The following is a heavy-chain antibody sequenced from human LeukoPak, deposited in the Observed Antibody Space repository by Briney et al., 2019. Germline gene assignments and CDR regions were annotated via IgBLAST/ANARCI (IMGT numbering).Heavy chain of an antibody. V-gene: IGHV3-21*04. D-gene: IGHD1-1*01. J-gene: IGHJ5*02. CDR1: GFTFSSYS. CDR2: IYSSSDYI. CDR3: ARSQWNPGKTTQTT. Sequence: GGSLRLSCAASGFTFSSYSMNWVRQAPGKGLEWVSLIYSSSDYIYYADSVKGRFTISRDNAKNSLYLQMNSLRAEDTAVYYCARSQWNPGKTTQTTWGQGTLVTVSS.